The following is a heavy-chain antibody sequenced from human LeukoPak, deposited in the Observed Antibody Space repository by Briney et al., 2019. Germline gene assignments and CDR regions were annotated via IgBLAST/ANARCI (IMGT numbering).Heavy chain of an antibody. CDR2: MNPNSGNT. CDR3: ARDERRELRFLEWSFDY. Sequence: WASVNVSCKASGYTFTSYDINWVRQATGHGLEWMGWMNPNSGNTGYAQKFQGRVTMTRNTSISTAYMELSSLRSEDTAVYYCARDERRELRFLEWSFDYWGQGTLVTVSS. CDR1: GYTFTSYD. D-gene: IGHD3-3*01. J-gene: IGHJ4*02. V-gene: IGHV1-8*01.